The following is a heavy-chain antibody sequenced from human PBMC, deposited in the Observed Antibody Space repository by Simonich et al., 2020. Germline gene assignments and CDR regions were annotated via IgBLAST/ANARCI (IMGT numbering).Heavy chain of an antibody. J-gene: IGHJ3*02. CDR2: INPNSGGT. Sequence: QVQLVQSGAEVKTPGASVKVSCKAPGYTFTGYYMHWDRQAPGQGLGRMGRINPNSGGTNYTQKFQGRVTMTRDTAISTAYMELSRLRSDDTAVYYCARGRLTGDKGAFDIWGQGTMVTVSS. V-gene: IGHV1-2*02. CDR1: GYTFTGYY. D-gene: IGHD7-27*01. CDR3: ARGRLTGDKGAFDI.